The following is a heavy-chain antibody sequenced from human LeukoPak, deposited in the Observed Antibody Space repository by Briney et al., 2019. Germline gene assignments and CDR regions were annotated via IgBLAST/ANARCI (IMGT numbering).Heavy chain of an antibody. CDR3: AIGPSIAVAGTII. CDR1: GFTFSSYW. CDR2: INSDGSST. V-gene: IGHV3-74*01. D-gene: IGHD6-19*01. Sequence: PGGSLRLSCAASGFTFSSYWMHWVRQAPGKGLVWVSRINSDGSSTSYADSVKGRFTISRDNAKNTLYLQMNSLRTEDTAVYYCAIGPSIAVAGTIIWGQGTLVTVSS. J-gene: IGHJ4*02.